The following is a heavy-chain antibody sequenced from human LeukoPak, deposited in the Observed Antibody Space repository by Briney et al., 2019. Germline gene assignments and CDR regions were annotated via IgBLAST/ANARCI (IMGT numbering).Heavy chain of an antibody. D-gene: IGHD3-22*01. CDR3: ARDKVTDSTGYYGPPGPGSSFDI. V-gene: IGHV1-2*02. CDR1: GYTFTGYY. J-gene: IGHJ3*02. Sequence: ASVKVSCTASGYTFTGYYMHWVRQAPGQGLEWMGWINPNSGGTNYAQKFQGRVTMTRDTSISIAYMELSRLRSDDTAVYYCARDKVTDSTGYYGPPGPGSSFDIWGQGTMVTVSS. CDR2: INPNSGGT.